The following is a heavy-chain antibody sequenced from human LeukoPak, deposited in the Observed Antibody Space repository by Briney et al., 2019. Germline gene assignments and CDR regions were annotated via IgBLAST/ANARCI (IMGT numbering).Heavy chain of an antibody. Sequence: AGGSLRLSCAAYGFTFRNNAMSWVRQAPGKGLEWVSATSTSGGSAYYADSVKGRFTISRDNSKNTLYLQMDSLRADDTAVYYCARYSGSYYYPPAWDLWGQGTLVTVSS. CDR2: TSTSGGSA. J-gene: IGHJ4*02. V-gene: IGHV3-23*01. D-gene: IGHD1-26*01. CDR1: GFTFRNNA. CDR3: ARYSGSYYYPPAWDL.